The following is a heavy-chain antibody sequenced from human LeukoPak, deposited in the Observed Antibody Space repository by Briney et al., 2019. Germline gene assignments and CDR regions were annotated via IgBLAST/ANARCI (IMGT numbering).Heavy chain of an antibody. V-gene: IGHV3-23*01. CDR2: ISGSGGST. CDR3: AKDGSTSPGAYMDV. D-gene: IGHD2-2*01. J-gene: IGHJ6*03. Sequence: PGGSLRLSCAASGFTFSSYAMSWVRQAPGKGLEWVSAISGSGGSTYYADSVKGRFTISRDNSKNTLYLQMSSLRAEDTAVYYCAKDGSTSPGAYMDVWGKGTTVTVSS. CDR1: GFTFSSYA.